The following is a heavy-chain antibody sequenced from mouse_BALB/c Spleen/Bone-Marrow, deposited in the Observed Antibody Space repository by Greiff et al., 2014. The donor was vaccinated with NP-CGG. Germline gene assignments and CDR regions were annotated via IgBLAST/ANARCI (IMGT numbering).Heavy chain of an antibody. V-gene: IGHV14-3*02. CDR2: IDPANGNT. Sequence: EVQLQQSGAELVKPGASVKLTCTASGFNIKDTYMHWVKQSPEQGLEWIGRIDPANGNTKYDPKFQDKSTIKADTSSNSSKLQLSSPTSEDTSFYDCDNYYYVYYFDYWGQGTTLTVSS. D-gene: IGHD1-1*01. J-gene: IGHJ2*01. CDR1: GFNIKDTY. CDR3: DNYYYVYYFDY.